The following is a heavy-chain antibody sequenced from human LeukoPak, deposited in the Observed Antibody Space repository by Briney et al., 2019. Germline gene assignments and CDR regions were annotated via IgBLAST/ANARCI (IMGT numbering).Heavy chain of an antibody. D-gene: IGHD2-2*01. CDR1: GFTFDDYA. Sequence: GRSLRLSCAASGFTFDDYAMHWVRQAPGKGLEWVSGISWNSGSIGYADSVKGRFTISRDNAKNPLYLQMNSLRAEDTALYYCAKDSRRACSSTSCFDAFGIWGQGTMVTVSS. J-gene: IGHJ3*02. V-gene: IGHV3-9*01. CDR2: ISWNSGSI. CDR3: AKDSRRACSSTSCFDAFGI.